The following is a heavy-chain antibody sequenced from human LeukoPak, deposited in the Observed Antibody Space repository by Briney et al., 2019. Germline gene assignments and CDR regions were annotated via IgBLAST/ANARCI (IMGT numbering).Heavy chain of an antibody. CDR2: IWYDGSNK. D-gene: IGHD3-22*01. V-gene: IGHV3-33*01. CDR3: ARATMIDFVNAPDH. Sequence: GGSLRLSCAASGFTFRRYGMHWVRQAPGKGLEWVAVIWYDGSNKYYADSVKGRFTISRDNSKNTLYLQMNSLRAEDTAVYYSARATMIDFVNAPDHWGQGTLVTVSS. J-gene: IGHJ4*02. CDR1: GFTFRRYG.